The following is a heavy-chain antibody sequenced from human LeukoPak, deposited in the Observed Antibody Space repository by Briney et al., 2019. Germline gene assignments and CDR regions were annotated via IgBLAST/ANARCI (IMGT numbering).Heavy chain of an antibody. CDR2: IREDGSEK. J-gene: IGHJ4*02. CDR3: ARDGRGGHNDC. Sequence: GGSLRLSCAASGFSLSSNWISSVRQAPGKGLEWVANIREDGSEKKYVDSVKGRFTISRDNAKNSLYLQMNSLRAEDTAVYYCARDGRGGHNDCWGQGTLVTVSS. CDR1: GFSLSSNW. V-gene: IGHV3-7*01. D-gene: IGHD1-1*01.